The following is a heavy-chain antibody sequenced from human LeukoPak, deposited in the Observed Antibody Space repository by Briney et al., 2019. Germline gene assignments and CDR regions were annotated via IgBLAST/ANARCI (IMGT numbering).Heavy chain of an antibody. CDR2: IYHSGDT. CDR3: ARGDYNDFPYWFDP. J-gene: IGHJ5*02. V-gene: IGHV4-30-4*01. Sequence: SQTLSLTCTVSGGSISSGEYWWSWIRQPPGKGLEWIGYIYHSGDTYYNRPLKNRITISKDTSKNQFSLRLSSVTDADTAVYYCARGDYNDFPYWFDPWGQGTLVTVSS. D-gene: IGHD3-3*01. CDR1: GGSISSGEYW.